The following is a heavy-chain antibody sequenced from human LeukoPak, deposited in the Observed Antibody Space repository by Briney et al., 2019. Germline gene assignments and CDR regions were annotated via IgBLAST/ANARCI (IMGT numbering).Heavy chain of an antibody. CDR3: ARAYPPLRTAAAGDQ. V-gene: IGHV3-21*01. J-gene: IGHJ4*02. CDR2: ISYRSSPI. CDR1: GFTFSDCD. D-gene: IGHD6-13*01. Sequence: PGGSLRLSCTDSGFTFSDCDMGWVRQAPGKGLEWVSSISYRSSPIYYADSVKGRFTISRDNAKDSLYLQMDSLRAGDTAVYYCARAYPPLRTAAAGDQWGQGTLVTVSS.